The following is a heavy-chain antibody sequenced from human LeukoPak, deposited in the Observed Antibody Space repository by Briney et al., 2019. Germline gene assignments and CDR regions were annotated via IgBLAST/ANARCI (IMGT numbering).Heavy chain of an antibody. V-gene: IGHV1-24*01. D-gene: IGHD5-12*01. J-gene: IGHJ4*02. CDR2: FDPEDGET. CDR3: ATLTISGYDDY. Sequence: GASVKVSCKASGGTFSSYAISWVRQAPGQGLEWMGGFDPEDGETIYAQKFQGRVTMTEDTSTDTAYMELSSLRSEDTAVYYCATLTISGYDDYWGQGTLVTVSS. CDR1: GGTFSSYA.